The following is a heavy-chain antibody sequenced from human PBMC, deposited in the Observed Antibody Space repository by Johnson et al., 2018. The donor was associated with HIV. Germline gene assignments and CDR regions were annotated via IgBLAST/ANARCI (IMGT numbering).Heavy chain of an antibody. CDR3: ARGGHAVVAKPFGAFDI. J-gene: IGHJ3*02. V-gene: IGHV3-30-3*01. Sequence: QVQLVESGGGVVQPGRSLRLSCAASGFTFSSYAMHWVRQAPGKGLEWVAVISYDGSNKYYADPVKGRFTISRDNSKNTLYLQMTSLRAEDTAVYYCARGGHAVVAKPFGAFDILGQGTMVTVSS. CDR1: GFTFSSYA. D-gene: IGHD2-21*01. CDR2: ISYDGSNK.